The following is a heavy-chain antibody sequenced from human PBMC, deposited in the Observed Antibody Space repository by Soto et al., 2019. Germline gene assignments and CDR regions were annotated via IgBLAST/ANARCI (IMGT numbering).Heavy chain of an antibody. CDR1: GDTFGRFT. Sequence: SVKVSCKASGDTFGRFTINWVRQAPGQGLEWMGGIKPISDITNYAQRFQGRVTFTADASTSTVYLELSSLRSEDTAMYYCARDPSTINKLIGVWFDPWGKGTLLTVSS. CDR3: ARDPSTINKLIGVWFDP. V-gene: IGHV1-69*13. J-gene: IGHJ5*02. CDR2: IKPISDIT. D-gene: IGHD4-4*01.